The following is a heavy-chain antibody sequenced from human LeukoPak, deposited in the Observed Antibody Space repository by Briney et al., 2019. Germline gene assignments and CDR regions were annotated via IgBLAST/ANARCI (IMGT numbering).Heavy chain of an antibody. CDR1: GGSISSYY. J-gene: IGHJ4*02. CDR2: IYYSGST. D-gene: IGHD6-13*01. V-gene: IGHV4-59*01. CDR3: ARARIRTPSTGYSSSWYGGGVYYFDY. Sequence: PSETPSLTCTVSGGSISSYYWSWIRQPPGKGLEWIGYIYYSGSTNYNPSLKSRVTISVDMSKNQFSLKLSSVTAADTAVYYCARARIRTPSTGYSSSWYGGGVYYFDYWGQGTLVTVSS.